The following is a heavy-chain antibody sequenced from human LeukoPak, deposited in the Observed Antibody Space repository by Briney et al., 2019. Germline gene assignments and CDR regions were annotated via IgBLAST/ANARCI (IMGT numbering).Heavy chain of an antibody. D-gene: IGHD3-22*01. CDR2: IYYSGST. V-gene: IGHV4-59*01. CDR3: ARDLPQYYYDSSGYYGAFDI. J-gene: IGHJ3*02. CDR1: GGSISSYY. Sequence: SETLSLTCTVSGGSISSYYWSWIRQPPGKGLEWIGYIYYSGSTNYNPSLKSRVTISVDTSKNQFSLKLSSVTAADTAVYYCARDLPQYYYDSSGYYGAFDIWCQGTMVTVSS.